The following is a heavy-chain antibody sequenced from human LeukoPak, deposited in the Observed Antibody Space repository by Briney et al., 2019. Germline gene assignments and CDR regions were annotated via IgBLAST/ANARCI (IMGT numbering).Heavy chain of an antibody. CDR3: ARGLWFGEQHFDY. V-gene: IGHV4-39*07. CDR2: IYYSGST. Sequence: SETLSLTCTVSGGSISSSSYYWGWIRQPPGKGLEWIGSIYYSGSTYYNPSLKSRVTISVDTSKNQFSLKLSSVTAADTAVYYCARGLWFGEQHFDYWGQGTLVTVSS. D-gene: IGHD3-10*01. CDR1: GGSISSSSYY. J-gene: IGHJ4*02.